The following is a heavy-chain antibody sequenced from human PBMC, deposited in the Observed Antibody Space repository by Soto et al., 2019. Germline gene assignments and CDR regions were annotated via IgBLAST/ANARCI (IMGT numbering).Heavy chain of an antibody. J-gene: IGHJ5*02. Sequence: SVKGYCKASGGPFSSYAISWVRQAPGQGLEWMGGMIPIFGTANYAQKFQGRVTITADESTSTAYMELSSLRSEDTAVYYCARSRGIVVVPGSYNWFDPWGQGTMVTVSS. CDR3: ARSRGIVVVPGSYNWFDP. V-gene: IGHV1-69*13. D-gene: IGHD3-22*01. CDR1: GGPFSSYA. CDR2: MIPIFGTA.